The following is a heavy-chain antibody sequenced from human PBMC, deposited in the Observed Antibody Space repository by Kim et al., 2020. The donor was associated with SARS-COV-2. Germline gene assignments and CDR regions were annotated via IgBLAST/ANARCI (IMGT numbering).Heavy chain of an antibody. D-gene: IGHD3-10*01. CDR1: GFTFSSYG. Sequence: GGSLRLSCAASGFTFSSYGMHWVRQAPGKGLEWVAVISYDGSNKYYADSVKGRFTISRDNSKNTLYLQMNSLRAEDTAVYYCAKVRYLNLITMVRRVMD. CDR2: ISYDGSNK. CDR3: AKVRYLNLITMVRRVMD. V-gene: IGHV3-30*18. J-gene: IGHJ6*01.